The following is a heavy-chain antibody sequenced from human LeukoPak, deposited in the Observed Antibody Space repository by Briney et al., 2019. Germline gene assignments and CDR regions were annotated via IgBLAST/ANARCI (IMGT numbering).Heavy chain of an antibody. Sequence: SETLSLTCTVSGGSISSYYWSWIRQPPGKGLEWIGYIYISGSTNYNPSLKSRVTISVHTSKNQFSLKLSSVTAADTAVYYCARLTTGTTLDPWGQGTLVTVSS. J-gene: IGHJ5*02. CDR3: ARLTTGTTLDP. CDR1: GGSISSYY. D-gene: IGHD1-7*01. V-gene: IGHV4-4*09. CDR2: IYISGST.